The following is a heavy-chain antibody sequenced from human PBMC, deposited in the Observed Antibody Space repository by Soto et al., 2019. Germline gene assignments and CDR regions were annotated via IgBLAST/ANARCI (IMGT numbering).Heavy chain of an antibody. D-gene: IGHD4-17*01. V-gene: IGHV1-2*02. Sequence: ASVKVSCKTSGYTFTDYYMHWVRQAPGQGLEWMGWINPNSGGTNFAQKFQGRVTMTRDTSTNTVYMELSSLRSDDTAEYFSARDLKAPGDYTGAFDHWGQGTLVTVSS. J-gene: IGHJ4*02. CDR2: INPNSGGT. CDR1: GYTFTDYY. CDR3: ARDLKAPGDYTGAFDH.